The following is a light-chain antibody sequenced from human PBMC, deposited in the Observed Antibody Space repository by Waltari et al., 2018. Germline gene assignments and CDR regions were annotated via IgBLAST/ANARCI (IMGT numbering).Light chain of an antibody. CDR3: QSYDTNTQDWV. J-gene: IGLJ3*02. Sequence: FLLTQPHSVSESPGKTIIISCTRSSGSIASDYVQWYQQRPGSSPTIVIYEDNERPSGVPDRFYGSIDSSSNSASLTISGLQTEDEAVYHCQSYDTNTQDWVFGGGTKLTVL. V-gene: IGLV6-57*01. CDR2: EDN. CDR1: SGSIASDY.